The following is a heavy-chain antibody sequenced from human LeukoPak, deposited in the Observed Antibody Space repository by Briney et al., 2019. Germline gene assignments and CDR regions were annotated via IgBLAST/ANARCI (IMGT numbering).Heavy chain of an antibody. V-gene: IGHV3-48*01. CDR1: GFTFSSYT. CDR2: ISGPGTII. D-gene: IGHD4-17*01. Sequence: GGSLRLSCAVSGFTFSSYTMNWVRQAPGKALEWVAFISGPGTIIYYADSVKGRFTISRDNAKNSLSLQINSLRVEDTAVYYCARTADGEFDVWGQGTLVTVSS. CDR3: ARTADGEFDV. J-gene: IGHJ4*02.